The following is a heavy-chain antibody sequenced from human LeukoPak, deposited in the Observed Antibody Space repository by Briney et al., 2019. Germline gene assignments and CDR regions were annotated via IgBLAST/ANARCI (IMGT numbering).Heavy chain of an antibody. J-gene: IGHJ5*02. CDR3: ARVPLPGYYGSGSYTLDP. CDR2: INPNSGGT. CDR1: GYTFTGYY. Sequence: GASVKVSCKASGYTFTGYYMHWVRQAPGQGLEWMGWINPNSGGTNYAQKFQGRVTMTRDTSISTAYMELSRLRSDDTAVYYCARVPLPGYYGSGSYTLDPWGQGTLVTVSS. D-gene: IGHD3-10*01. V-gene: IGHV1-2*02.